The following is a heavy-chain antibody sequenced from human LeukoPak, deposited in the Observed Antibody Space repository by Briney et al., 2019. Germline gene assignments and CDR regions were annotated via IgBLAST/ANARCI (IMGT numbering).Heavy chain of an antibody. Sequence: GASVKVSCKASGYTFTGYYIHWVRQAPGQGLEWMGGLDPDTGSTNHAQKFQARVIMTRDTSINTAYMELRRLRYDDTAMYFCVRESFSGSGGLNWFAPWGQGTLVTVSA. J-gene: IGHJ5*02. CDR2: LDPDTGST. CDR1: GYTFTGYY. CDR3: VRESFSGSGGLNWFAP. V-gene: IGHV1-2*02. D-gene: IGHD3-10*01.